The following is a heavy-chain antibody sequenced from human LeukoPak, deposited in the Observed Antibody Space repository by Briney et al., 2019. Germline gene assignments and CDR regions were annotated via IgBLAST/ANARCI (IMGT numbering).Heavy chain of an antibody. Sequence: ASVKVSCKASGYTFSSYGISWVRQAPGQGLEWMGWISAYNGNTKYAQKLQGRVTMTTDTSTSTAYMELRSLRSDDTAVYYCAKWSGDYPSYYLDYWGQGTLVTVSS. CDR2: ISAYNGNT. J-gene: IGHJ4*02. CDR1: GYTFSSYG. CDR3: AKWSGDYPSYYLDY. D-gene: IGHD4-17*01. V-gene: IGHV1-18*01.